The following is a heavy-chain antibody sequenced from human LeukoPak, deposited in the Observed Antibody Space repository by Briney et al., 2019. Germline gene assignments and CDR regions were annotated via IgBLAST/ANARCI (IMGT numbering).Heavy chain of an antibody. CDR1: GYTLTELS. CDR3: ATDPGYSGYNLPFDY. D-gene: IGHD5-12*01. V-gene: IGHV1-24*01. J-gene: IGHJ4*02. Sequence: ASVKVSCKVSGYTLTELSMHWVRRAPGKGLEWVGGFDPEDGETIYAQKFQGRVTMTEDTSTDTAYMELSSLRSEDTAVYYCATDPGYSGYNLPFDYWGQGTLVTVSS. CDR2: FDPEDGET.